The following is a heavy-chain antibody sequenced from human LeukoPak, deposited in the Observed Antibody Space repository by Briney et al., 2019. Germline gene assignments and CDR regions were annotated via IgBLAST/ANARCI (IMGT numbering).Heavy chain of an antibody. CDR1: GYTFTCYG. CDR3: AREADCSRTSCLDY. V-gene: IGHV1-18*01. J-gene: IGHJ4*02. D-gene: IGHD2-2*01. Sequence: ASVKVSCKASGYTFTCYGISWVRQAPGQRLEWMGWISAHNGKTNYAQKFQGRVTLRTDPSTSTAYMELRSLRSDDTAVYYCAREADCSRTSCLDYWGQGTLVTVSS. CDR2: ISAHNGKT.